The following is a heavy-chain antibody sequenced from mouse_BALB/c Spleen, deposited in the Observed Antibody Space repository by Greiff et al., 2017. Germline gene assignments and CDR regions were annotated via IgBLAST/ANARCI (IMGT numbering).Heavy chain of an antibody. CDR1: GFTFSNYW. Sequence: EVKLEESGGGLVQPGGSMKLSCVASGFTFSNYWMNWVRQSPEKGLEWVAEIRLKSNNYATHYAESVKGRFTISRDDSKSSVYLQMNNLRAEDTGIYYCTRSFAYWGQGTLVTVSA. V-gene: IGHV6-6*02. J-gene: IGHJ3*01. CDR2: IRLKSNNYAT. CDR3: TRSFAY.